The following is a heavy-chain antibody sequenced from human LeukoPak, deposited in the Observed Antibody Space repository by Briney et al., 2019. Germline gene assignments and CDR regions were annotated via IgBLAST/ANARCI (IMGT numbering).Heavy chain of an antibody. D-gene: IGHD3-22*01. CDR1: GFTFSSYS. CDR3: ARDPSSGYYDTVAFDI. V-gene: IGHV3-48*01. Sequence: GGSLRLSCAASGFTFSSYSMNWVRQAPGKGLEWVSYISSSSSTIYYADSVKGRFTISRDNAKNSLYLQMNSLRAEDTAVYYCARDPSSGYYDTVAFDIWGQGTMVTVSS. J-gene: IGHJ3*02. CDR2: ISSSSSTI.